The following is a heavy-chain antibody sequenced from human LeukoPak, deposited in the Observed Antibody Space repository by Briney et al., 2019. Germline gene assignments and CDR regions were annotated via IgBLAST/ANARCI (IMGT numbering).Heavy chain of an antibody. CDR1: GGSISSYY. CDR2: IYYSGST. CDR3: ARARQPYYYYGMDV. Sequence: SETLSHTCTVSGGSISSYYWSWIRQPPGKGLEWIGYIYYSGSTNYNPSLKRRVTISVDTSKNQFSLKLSSVTAADTAVYYCARARQPYYYYGMDVWGQGTTVTVSS. J-gene: IGHJ6*02. V-gene: IGHV4-59*01. D-gene: IGHD5-18*01.